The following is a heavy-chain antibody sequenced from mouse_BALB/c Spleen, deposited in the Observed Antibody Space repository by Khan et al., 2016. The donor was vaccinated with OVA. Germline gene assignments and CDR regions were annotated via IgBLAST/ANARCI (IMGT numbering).Heavy chain of an antibody. D-gene: IGHD1-2*01. CDR1: GYSITSGYG. CDR3: ARTARITY. Sequence: EVQLQESGPGLVKPSQSLSLTCTVTGYSITSGYGWNWIRQFPGNKLEWMGYISYSGSTNYNPSLKRRISITRETSKNQFFLQLNSVTTEDTATYYCARTARITYWGQGTTLTVSS. V-gene: IGHV3-2*02. CDR2: ISYSGST. J-gene: IGHJ2*01.